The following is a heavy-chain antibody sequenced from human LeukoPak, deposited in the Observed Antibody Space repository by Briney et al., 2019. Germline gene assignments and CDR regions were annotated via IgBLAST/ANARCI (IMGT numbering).Heavy chain of an antibody. Sequence: GGSLRLSCAASGFTFSTNWMHWVRQAPGKGLVWVSHISTDARTITYADFVKGRFTISRDNAKNTVYLQMNSLRVEDTAVYYCTRDLMDYDVSTGLHHYYMDVWGQGTTVTVSS. D-gene: IGHD3-9*01. CDR2: ISTDARTI. CDR1: GFTFSTNW. J-gene: IGHJ6*02. V-gene: IGHV3-74*01. CDR3: TRDLMDYDVSTGLHHYYMDV.